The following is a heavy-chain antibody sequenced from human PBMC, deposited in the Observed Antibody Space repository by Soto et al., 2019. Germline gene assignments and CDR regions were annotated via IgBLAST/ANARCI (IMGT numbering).Heavy chain of an antibody. V-gene: IGHV3-30*18. Sequence: GGSLRLSCAASGFTFSSYGMHWVRQAPGKGLEWVAVISYDGSNKYYADSVKGRFTISRDNSKNTLYLQMNSLRAEDTAVYYCAKDRVAARVYYFDYWGQGTLVTVSS. CDR3: AKDRVAARVYYFDY. CDR2: ISYDGSNK. D-gene: IGHD6-6*01. CDR1: GFTFSSYG. J-gene: IGHJ4*02.